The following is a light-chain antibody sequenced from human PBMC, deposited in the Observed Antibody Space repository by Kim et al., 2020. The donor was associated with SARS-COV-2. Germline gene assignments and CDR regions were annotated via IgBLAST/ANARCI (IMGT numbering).Light chain of an antibody. CDR1: QGISSY. Sequence: SASTGDRVTITCRASQGISSYLAWYQQKPGKAPKLLIYAASTLQSGVPSRFSGSGSGTDFTLTISFLQSEDFATYYCQQYYSYPTFGQGTKLEI. J-gene: IGKJ2*01. CDR2: AAS. CDR3: QQYYSYPT. V-gene: IGKV1-8*01.